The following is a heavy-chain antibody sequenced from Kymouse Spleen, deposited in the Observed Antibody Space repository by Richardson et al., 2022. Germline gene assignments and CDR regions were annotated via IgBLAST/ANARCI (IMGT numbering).Heavy chain of an antibody. J-gene: IGHJ6*02. V-gene: IGHV4-34*01. CDR1: GGSFSGYY. CDR3: ARYQLLRYGMDV. D-gene: IGHD2-2*02. CDR2: INHSGST. Sequence: QVQLQQWGAGLLKPSETLSLTCAVYGGSFSGYYWSWIRQPPGKGLEWIGEINHSGSTNYNPSLKSRVTISVDTSKNQFSLKLSSVTAADTAVYYCARYQLLRYGMDVWGQGTTVTVSS.